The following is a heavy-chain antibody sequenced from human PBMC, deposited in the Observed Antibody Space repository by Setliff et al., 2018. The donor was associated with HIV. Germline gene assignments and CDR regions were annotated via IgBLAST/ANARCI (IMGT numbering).Heavy chain of an antibody. J-gene: IGHJ3*02. CDR1: GGSMSTHY. D-gene: IGHD1-26*01. Sequence: SETLSLTCTVSGGSMSTHYWSWIRQTPGKGLEWIGHIYTTGSTHYNPSLRSRVTISIATSKSHFSLRLKSVTAADTALYYCASGSPFDGFDMWGQGTMVTVSS. CDR2: IYTTGST. CDR3: ASGSPFDGFDM. V-gene: IGHV4-59*11.